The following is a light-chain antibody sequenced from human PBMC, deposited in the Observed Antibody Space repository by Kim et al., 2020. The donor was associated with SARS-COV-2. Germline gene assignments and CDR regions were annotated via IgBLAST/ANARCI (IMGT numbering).Light chain of an antibody. CDR1: QSVSSTS. Sequence: PGDRATLSCRASQSVSSTSLAWYQQRPVQAPRLLIHDASSRATGIPARFSGSGSGTDFTLTISRLEPEDFAVYYCQHYDSSPPTYTFGQGTKLEI. V-gene: IGKV3-20*01. J-gene: IGKJ2*01. CDR2: DAS. CDR3: QHYDSSPPTYT.